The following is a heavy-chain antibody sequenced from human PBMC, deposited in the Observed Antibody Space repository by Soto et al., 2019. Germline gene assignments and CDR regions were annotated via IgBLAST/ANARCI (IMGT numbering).Heavy chain of an antibody. CDR1: GFSLSTRGVG. V-gene: IGHV2-5*02. D-gene: IGHD3-22*01. CDR3: AHRDAYYCDSSGHDAFAI. Sequence: QITLKESGPTLVKPKQTLTLTCTFSGFSLSTRGVGVGWIRKPPGKALGWFALIYWDDDKRYSPSLKSRTTITKDTSKTQVVLTMTNIDPVDTATYYCAHRDAYYCDSSGHDAFAIWGQGTMVTVSS. CDR2: IYWDDDK. J-gene: IGHJ3*02.